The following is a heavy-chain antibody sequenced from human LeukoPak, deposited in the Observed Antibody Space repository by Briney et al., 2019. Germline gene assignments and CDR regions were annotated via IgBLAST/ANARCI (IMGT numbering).Heavy chain of an antibody. D-gene: IGHD3-22*01. CDR3: ASPKGDYDSRSDAFDI. J-gene: IGHJ3*02. V-gene: IGHV4-39*01. CDR2: IYYSGST. CDR1: GGSISSSSYY. Sequence: SETLSLTCTVSGGSISSSSYYWGWIRQPPGKGLEWIGSIYYSGSTYYNPSLKSRVTISVDTSKNQFSLKLSSVTAADTAVYYCASPKGDYDSRSDAFDIWGQGTMVTVSS.